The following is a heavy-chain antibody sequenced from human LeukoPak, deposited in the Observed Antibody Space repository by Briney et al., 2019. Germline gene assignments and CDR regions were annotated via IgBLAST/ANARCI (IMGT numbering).Heavy chain of an antibody. CDR3: ARGYYYDSSGYYPLFDY. J-gene: IGHJ4*02. V-gene: IGHV3-13*01. D-gene: IGHD3-22*01. CDR1: GFTFSSYY. Sequence: GSLRLSCAASGFTFSSYYMHWVRQATGKGLEWVSAIGTAGDTYYPGSVKGRFTISRENAKNSLYLQMNSLRAGDTAVYYCARGYYYDSSGYYPLFDYWGQGTLVTVSS. CDR2: IGTAGDT.